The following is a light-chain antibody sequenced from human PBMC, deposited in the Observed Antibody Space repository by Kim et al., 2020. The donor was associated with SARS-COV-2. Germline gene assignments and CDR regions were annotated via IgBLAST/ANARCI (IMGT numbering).Light chain of an antibody. CDR2: GAS. J-gene: IGKJ2*01. Sequence: SPGESATLSCRASESVSSIFLAWYQQKPGQAPRLLIYGASTRATGIPDRFSGSGSGTDFTLTISRLEPEDFAVYYCQQFGGSPRYTFGQGTKLEI. CDR1: ESVSSIF. CDR3: QQFGGSPRYT. V-gene: IGKV3-20*01.